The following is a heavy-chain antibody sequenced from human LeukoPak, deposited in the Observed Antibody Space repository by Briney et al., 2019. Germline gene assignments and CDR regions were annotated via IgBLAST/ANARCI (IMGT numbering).Heavy chain of an antibody. CDR3: ATDMVGYCGGVTCYAEAY. V-gene: IGHV1-24*01. CDR2: FDPEAGKT. D-gene: IGHD2-21*01. J-gene: IGHJ4*02. Sequence: ASVKVSCKVSGYSLTELSMHWVRQAPGKGLEWMGGFDPEAGKTVYAEKLDGRLTVTDDTTTDTAYMQLSRLRLEDTAVYYCATDMVGYCGGVTCYAEAYWGQGSLVTVSS. CDR1: GYSLTELS.